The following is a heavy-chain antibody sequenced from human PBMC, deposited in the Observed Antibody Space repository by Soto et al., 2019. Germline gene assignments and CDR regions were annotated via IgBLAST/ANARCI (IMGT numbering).Heavy chain of an antibody. J-gene: IGHJ4*02. D-gene: IGHD4-17*01. CDR1: GFTFSSYE. CDR2: ISSSGSTI. Sequence: EVQLVESGGGLVQPGGSLRLSCAASGFTFSSYEMNWVRQAPGKGLEWVSYISSSGSTIYYADSVKGRFTISRDNAKNSLYLQMNSLRAEDTAVYYCARDLPDQPNGDHFDYWGQGTLVTVSS. V-gene: IGHV3-48*03. CDR3: ARDLPDQPNGDHFDY.